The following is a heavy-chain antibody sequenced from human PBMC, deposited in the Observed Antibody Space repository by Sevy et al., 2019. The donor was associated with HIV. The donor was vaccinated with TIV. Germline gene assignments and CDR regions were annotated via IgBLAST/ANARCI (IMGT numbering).Heavy chain of an antibody. Sequence: ASVKVSCKASGYTFSGYYIQWVRQAPGQWLEYMGWIRPNSRDTHYAQKFQGRVTMTKNTSISTAYLELSRLKSDDTAVYYCARTYSSGGTCYYHNWFDPWGQGTLVTVSS. CDR2: IRPNSRDT. V-gene: IGHV1-2*02. CDR1: GYTFSGYY. J-gene: IGHJ5*02. D-gene: IGHD2-15*01. CDR3: ARTYSSGGTCYYHNWFDP.